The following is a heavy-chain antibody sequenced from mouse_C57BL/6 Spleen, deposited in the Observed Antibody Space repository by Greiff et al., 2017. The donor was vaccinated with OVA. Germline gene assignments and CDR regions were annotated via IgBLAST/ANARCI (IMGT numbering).Heavy chain of an antibody. Sequence: VQLQQSGAELVRPGASVKLSCKASGYTFTDYYINWVKQRPGQGLEWIARIYPGSGNTYYNEKFKGKATLTAEKSSSTAYMQLSSLTSEGSAVYFCARFDCDDGVGYWGQGTTLTVSS. J-gene: IGHJ2*01. CDR3: ARFDCDDGVGY. V-gene: IGHV1-76*01. CDR1: GYTFTDYY. D-gene: IGHD2-4*01. CDR2: IYPGSGNT.